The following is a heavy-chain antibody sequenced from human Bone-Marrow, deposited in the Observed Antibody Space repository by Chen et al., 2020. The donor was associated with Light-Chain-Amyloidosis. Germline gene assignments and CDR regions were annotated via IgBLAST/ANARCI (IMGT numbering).Heavy chain of an antibody. CDR3: ARARLQYSSGWPFDY. D-gene: IGHD6-19*01. Sequence: QVLLVQSGAEVMKPGSSVKVSCKASGGTFSTSAINWVRQAPGQGLEWMGGIIPSLGTASYAQKFQGRVTITADESTSTVYMELSSLRFEDTAVYYCARARLQYSSGWPFDYWGQGTLVTVSS. CDR2: IIPSLGTA. V-gene: IGHV1-69*01. J-gene: IGHJ4*02. CDR1: GGTFSTSA.